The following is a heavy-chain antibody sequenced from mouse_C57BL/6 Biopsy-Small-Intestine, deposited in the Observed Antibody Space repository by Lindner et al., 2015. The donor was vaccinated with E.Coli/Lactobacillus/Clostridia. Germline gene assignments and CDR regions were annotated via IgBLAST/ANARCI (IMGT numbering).Heavy chain of an antibody. D-gene: IGHD2-10*02. CDR1: GYMFTNYG. J-gene: IGHJ4*01. V-gene: IGHV1-14*01. CDR3: ARDWSGWYGLDS. CDR2: INIANGDT. Sequence: SVKVSCKASGYMFTNYGMHWVRQAPGQRLEWMGWINIANGDTKYSQKFQGRVSITRDIPASTANMELTSLVSEDTAFYYCARDWSGWYGLDSWGHGTLVTVST.